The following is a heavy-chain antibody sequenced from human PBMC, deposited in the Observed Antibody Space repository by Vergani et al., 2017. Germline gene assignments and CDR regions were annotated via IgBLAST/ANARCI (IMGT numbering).Heavy chain of an antibody. CDR2: INHSGST. J-gene: IGHJ5*02. V-gene: IGHV4-34*01. Sequence: QVQLQQWGAGLLKPSETLSLTCAVYGGSFSGYYWCWFRQPPGKGLVWIGEINHSGSTNYNPSLKSRVTISVDTSKNQFSLKLSSVTAADTAVYYCARGPAYYYDSSGYYHNWFDPWGQGTLVTVSS. CDR3: ARGPAYYYDSSGYYHNWFDP. D-gene: IGHD3-22*01. CDR1: GGSFSGYY.